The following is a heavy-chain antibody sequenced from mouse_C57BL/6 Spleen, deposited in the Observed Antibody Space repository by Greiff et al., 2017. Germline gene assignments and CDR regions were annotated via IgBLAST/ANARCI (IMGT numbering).Heavy chain of an antibody. CDR3: AREGITTVVATDY. CDR1: GYAFSSYW. Sequence: VMLVESGAELVKPGASVKISCKASGYAFSSYWMNWVKQRPGQGLEWIGQIYPGDGDTNYNGKFKGKATLTADKSSSTAYMQLSSLTSEDSAVYFCAREGITTVVATDYWGQGTTLTVSS. V-gene: IGHV1-80*01. CDR2: IYPGDGDT. D-gene: IGHD1-1*01. J-gene: IGHJ2*01.